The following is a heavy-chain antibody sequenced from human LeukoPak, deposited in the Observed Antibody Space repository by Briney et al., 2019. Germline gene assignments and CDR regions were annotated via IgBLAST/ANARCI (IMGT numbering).Heavy chain of an antibody. CDR3: ARGQLVVYASLRNWFDP. D-gene: IGHD2-8*02. Sequence: PSETLSLTCAVYGGSFSGYYWSWIRQPPGKGLEWIGEINHSGSTNYNPSLKSRVTISVDTSKNQFSLKLSPVTAADTAVYYCARGQLVVYASLRNWFDPWGQGTLVTVSS. J-gene: IGHJ5*02. CDR2: INHSGST. CDR1: GGSFSGYY. V-gene: IGHV4-34*01.